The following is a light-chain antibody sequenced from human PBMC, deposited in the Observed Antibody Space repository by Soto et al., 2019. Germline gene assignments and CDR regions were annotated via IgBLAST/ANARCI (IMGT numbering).Light chain of an antibody. CDR3: QQRSNWPFT. J-gene: IGKJ1*01. CDR1: QSVSSY. V-gene: IGKV3-11*01. Sequence: EIVLSQSPATVSLSQGERATLSCRASQSVSSYLAWYQQKPGQAPRLLIYDASNRATGIPARFSGSGSGTDFTLTISSLEPEDFAVYYCQQRSNWPFTFGQGTKVDIK. CDR2: DAS.